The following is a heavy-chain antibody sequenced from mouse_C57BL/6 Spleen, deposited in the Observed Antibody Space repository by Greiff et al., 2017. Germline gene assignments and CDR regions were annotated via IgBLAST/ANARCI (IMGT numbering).Heavy chain of an antibody. Sequence: QVQLQQSGPELVKPGASVKLSCKASGYTFTSYDINWVKQRPGQGLEWIGWIYPRDGSTKYNEKFKGKATLTVDTSSSTAYMELHSLTSEDSAVYFCARSYYGSSLAWFAYWGQGTLVTVSA. V-gene: IGHV1-85*01. D-gene: IGHD1-1*01. CDR3: ARSYYGSSLAWFAY. CDR2: IYPRDGST. CDR1: GYTFTSYD. J-gene: IGHJ3*01.